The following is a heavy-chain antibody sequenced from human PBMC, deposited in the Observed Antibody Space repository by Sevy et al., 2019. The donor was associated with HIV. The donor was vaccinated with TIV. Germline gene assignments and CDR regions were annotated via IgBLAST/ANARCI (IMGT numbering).Heavy chain of an antibody. V-gene: IGHV4-4*07. CDR3: ARSNWVTATNGFSKSYYFDY. J-gene: IGHJ4*02. CDR1: GDSFSSYF. D-gene: IGHD7-27*01. Sequence: SETLSLTCTVSGDSFSSYFWAWIRQPAGKGLEWIGPINTSGSTNYNPSLKSRVTMSVDTSKSQFSLKVTSLTAADTAIYFCARSNWVTATNGFSKSYYFDYWGRGSLVTVSS. CDR2: INTSGST.